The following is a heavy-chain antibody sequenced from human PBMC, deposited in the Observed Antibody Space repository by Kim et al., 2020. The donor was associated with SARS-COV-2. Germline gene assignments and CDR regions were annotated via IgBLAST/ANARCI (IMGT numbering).Heavy chain of an antibody. J-gene: IGHJ5*02. V-gene: IGHV1-18*01. CDR3: ARASMVRGVSWFDP. Sequence: AQKLQGRVTMTTDTSTSTAYMELRSLRSDDTAVYYCARASMVRGVSWFDPWGQGTLVTVSS. D-gene: IGHD3-10*01.